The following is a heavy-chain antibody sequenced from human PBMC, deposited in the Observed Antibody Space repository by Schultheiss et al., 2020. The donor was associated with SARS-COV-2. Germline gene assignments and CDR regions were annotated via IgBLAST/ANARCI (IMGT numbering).Heavy chain of an antibody. CDR1: GGSFSGYY. V-gene: IGHV4-34*01. J-gene: IGHJ6*03. D-gene: IGHD6-19*01. Sequence: SETLSLTCAVYGGSFSGYYWSWIRQPPGKGLEWIGEINHSGSTNYNPSLKSRVTISVDTSKNQFSLKLSSVTAADTAVYYCARLPGLAYFYYYMDVWGKGTMVTVSS. CDR2: INHSGST. CDR3: ARLPGLAYFYYYMDV.